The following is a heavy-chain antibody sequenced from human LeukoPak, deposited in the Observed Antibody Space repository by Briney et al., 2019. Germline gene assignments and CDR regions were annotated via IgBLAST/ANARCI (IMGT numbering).Heavy chain of an antibody. D-gene: IGHD3-3*01. CDR2: INPSGGST. CDR3: ARANYDFWSGYPYYFDY. Sequence: GASVKVSCKASGYTFTSYYMHWVRQAPGQGLEWMGIINPSGGSTSYAQKFQGRVTMTRDTSISTAYMELSRLRSDDTAVYYCARANYDFWSGYPYYFDYWGQGTLVTVSS. V-gene: IGHV1-46*01. CDR1: GYTFTSYY. J-gene: IGHJ4*02.